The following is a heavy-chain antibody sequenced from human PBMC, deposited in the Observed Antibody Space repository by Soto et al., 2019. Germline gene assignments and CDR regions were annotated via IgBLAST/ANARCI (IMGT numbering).Heavy chain of an antibody. D-gene: IGHD3-10*01. CDR2: IFYSGST. V-gene: IGHV4-31*03. CDR3: ARGRGSGDFFDY. J-gene: IGHJ4*02. Sequence: QVQLQESGPGLVKPSQTLSLTCTVSGGSINSGGFYWSWIRQHPGKALEWIGYIFYSGSTSYNPSLESRVTMSVDTSKNQFSLKVTSVTAADTAVYYCARGRGSGDFFDYWGQGTLVTVSS. CDR1: GGSINSGGFY.